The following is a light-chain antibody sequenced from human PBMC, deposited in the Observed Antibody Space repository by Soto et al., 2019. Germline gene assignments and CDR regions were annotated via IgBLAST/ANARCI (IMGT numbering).Light chain of an antibody. V-gene: IGKV3-20*01. CDR2: GAS. J-gene: IGKJ2*01. CDR3: QQYGGSPET. CDR1: QSVSSNY. Sequence: EIVLTQSPGTLSLSPGERATLSCRASQSVSSNYLAWYQQKPGQAPRLIIYGASSRATGIPDRFSGSGSGTDFTLTISRLGPEDFAVYFCQQYGGSPETFGQGTKLEIK.